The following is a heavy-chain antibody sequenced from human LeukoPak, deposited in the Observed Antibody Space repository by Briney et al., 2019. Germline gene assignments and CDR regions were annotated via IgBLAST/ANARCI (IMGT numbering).Heavy chain of an antibody. CDR2: SYHNGDA. V-gene: IGHV4-59*01. Sequence: SETLSLTCSVSGSSICGYYWSWIRQSPGKGLEWIGYSYHNGDAYYSPSLKSRLTISVDMSMNQFSLNLKSVTAADTAVYHCARVSYLTSSSGNYVFDFWGQGTLVSVSS. CDR3: ARVSYLTSSSGNYVFDF. CDR1: GSSICGYY. J-gene: IGHJ4*02. D-gene: IGHD3-10*01.